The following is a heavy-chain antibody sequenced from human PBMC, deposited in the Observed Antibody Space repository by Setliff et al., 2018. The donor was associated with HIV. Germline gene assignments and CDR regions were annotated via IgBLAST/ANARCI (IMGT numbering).Heavy chain of an antibody. Sequence: ASVKVSCKASGGTFSSYDINWVRQATGQGLEWMGWMNPNSGKTGYAQKSQGRVTITRNTSISTAYMELSSLRSEDTAVYYCARDATRGLAARPLDPWGQGTLVTVSS. J-gene: IGHJ5*02. CDR1: GGTFSSYD. CDR2: MNPNSGKT. V-gene: IGHV1-8*01. D-gene: IGHD6-6*01. CDR3: ARDATRGLAARPLDP.